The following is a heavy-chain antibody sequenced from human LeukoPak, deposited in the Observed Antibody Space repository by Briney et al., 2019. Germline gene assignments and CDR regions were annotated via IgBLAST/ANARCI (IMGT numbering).Heavy chain of an antibody. CDR3: ARGEGWFGEFYTIFDY. CDR1: GFTFSSYA. J-gene: IGHJ4*02. CDR2: ISYDGSNK. D-gene: IGHD3-10*01. V-gene: IGHV3-30-3*01. Sequence: GGSLRLSCAASGFTFSSYAMHWVRQAPGKGLEWVAVISYDGSNKYYADSVKGRFTISRDNSKNTLYLQMNSLRAEDTAVYYCARGEGWFGEFYTIFDYWGQGTLVTVSS.